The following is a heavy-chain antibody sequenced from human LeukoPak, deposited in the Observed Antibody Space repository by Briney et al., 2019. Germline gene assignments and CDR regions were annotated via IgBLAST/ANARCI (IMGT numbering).Heavy chain of an antibody. Sequence: PGGSLRLSCAASGFTFSDYWMYWVRQAPGKGPVWVSRINSDASRTTYADSVKGRFTISRDNAKNTLYLQMNSLRAEDSAVYYCARNNERYSDINGNSWFDPWGQGTLVTVSS. J-gene: IGHJ5*02. V-gene: IGHV3-74*01. CDR2: INSDASRT. CDR1: GFTFSDYW. D-gene: IGHD3-22*01. CDR3: ARNNERYSDINGNSWFDP.